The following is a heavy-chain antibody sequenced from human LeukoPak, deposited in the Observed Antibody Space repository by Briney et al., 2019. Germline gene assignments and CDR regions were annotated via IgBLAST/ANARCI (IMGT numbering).Heavy chain of an antibody. V-gene: IGHV4-30-2*01. Sequence: SQTLSLTCTVSGGSFSSGDYYWSWIRQPPGKGLEWIGYIHHSGSTYYNPSLKSRVTISVDRSKNQFSLKLSSVTAADTAVYYCAKDTPERYSGSYFDYWGQGTLVTVSS. CDR3: AKDTPERYSGSYFDY. D-gene: IGHD1-26*01. J-gene: IGHJ4*02. CDR1: GGSFSSGDYY. CDR2: IHHSGST.